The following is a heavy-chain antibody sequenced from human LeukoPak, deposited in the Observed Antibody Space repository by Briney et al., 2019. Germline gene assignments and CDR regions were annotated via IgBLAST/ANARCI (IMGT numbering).Heavy chain of an antibody. J-gene: IGHJ6*02. Sequence: GASVKVSCKASGYTFTSYGISWVRQAPGQGLEWMGWISAYNGNTNYAQKLQGRVTMTTDTSTSTAYMELRSLRSDDTAVYYCARDPGRFGRRSIRYYGMDVWGQGTTVTVSS. CDR1: GYTFTSYG. D-gene: IGHD1-26*01. CDR3: ARDPGRFGRRSIRYYGMDV. V-gene: IGHV1-18*01. CDR2: ISAYNGNT.